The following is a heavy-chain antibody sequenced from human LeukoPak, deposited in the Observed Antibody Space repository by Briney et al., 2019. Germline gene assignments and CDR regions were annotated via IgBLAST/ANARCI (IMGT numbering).Heavy chain of an antibody. V-gene: IGHV1-8*01. CDR1: GYTFTSYD. CDR3: VRTPPNWGADF. Sequence: GASVKVSCKASGYTFTSYDINWVRQATGQGLEWMGWMSPNSGNTGYAQKFQGRVTMTRDTPTGTAYLELSSLRSEDSAVYYCVRTPPNWGADFWGQGTLVTVSS. D-gene: IGHD7-27*01. CDR2: MSPNSGNT. J-gene: IGHJ4*02.